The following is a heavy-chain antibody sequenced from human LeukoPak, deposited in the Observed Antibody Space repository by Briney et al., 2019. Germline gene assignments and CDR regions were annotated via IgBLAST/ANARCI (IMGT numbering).Heavy chain of an antibody. J-gene: IGHJ4*02. V-gene: IGHV1-3*03. CDR1: GYTFTNQD. Sequence: ASVKVSCKASGYTFTNQDMHWVRQAPGQRLEWIGCINPDNGDTKYSQEFQGRATITRDTSATTAYMELSSLRSEDMAVYYCTLYNYWGQGTLVTASS. D-gene: IGHD1-14*01. CDR3: TLYNY. CDR2: INPDNGDT.